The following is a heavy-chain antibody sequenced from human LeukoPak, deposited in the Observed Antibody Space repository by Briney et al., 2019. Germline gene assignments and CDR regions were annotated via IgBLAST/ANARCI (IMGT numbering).Heavy chain of an antibody. Sequence: GGSLRLSCAASGLTFSGYVMSWARQAPGKGLEGVSVIYSGGSTYYADSVKGRFTISRDNSKNTLYLQMNSLRAEDTAVYYCALGIGYWGQGTLVTVSS. V-gene: IGHV3-53*01. CDR3: ALGIGY. J-gene: IGHJ4*02. CDR2: IYSGGST. D-gene: IGHD7-27*01. CDR1: GLTFSGYV.